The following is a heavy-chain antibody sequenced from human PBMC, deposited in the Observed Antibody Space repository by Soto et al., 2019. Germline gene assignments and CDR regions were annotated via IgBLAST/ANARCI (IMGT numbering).Heavy chain of an antibody. CDR3: ARDLRGDYVYYYYGMDV. CDR1: GFTFSSYA. Sequence: GGSLRLSCSASGFTFSSYAMHWVRQAPGKGLEWVAVISYDGSNKYYADSVKGRFTISRDNSKNTLYLQMNSLRAEDTAVYYCARDLRGDYVYYYYGMDVWGQGTTVTVSS. V-gene: IGHV3-30-3*01. J-gene: IGHJ6*02. CDR2: ISYDGSNK. D-gene: IGHD4-17*01.